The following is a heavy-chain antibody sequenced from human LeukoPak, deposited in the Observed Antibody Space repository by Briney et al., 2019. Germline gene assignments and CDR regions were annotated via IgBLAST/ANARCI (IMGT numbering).Heavy chain of an antibody. Sequence: SETLSLTCAVSGYSISSGYHWGWIRQPPGKGLEWIGRIYTSGSTNYNPSLKSRVTMSVDTSKNQFSLKLSSVTAADTAVYYCAREFSSGWQYFDYWGQGTLVTVSS. CDR2: IYTSGST. CDR1: GYSISSGYH. CDR3: AREFSSGWQYFDY. D-gene: IGHD6-19*01. V-gene: IGHV4-38-2*02. J-gene: IGHJ4*02.